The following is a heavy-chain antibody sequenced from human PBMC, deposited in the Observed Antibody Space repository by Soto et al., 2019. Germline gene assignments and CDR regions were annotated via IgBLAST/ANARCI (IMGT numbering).Heavy chain of an antibody. D-gene: IGHD5-18*01. CDR2: IIPILGIA. V-gene: IGHV1-69*04. CDR1: GGRFSSYA. Sequence: GTSVKVSCEASGGRFSSYAISWVRQAPGQGLEWMGRIIPILGIANYAQKFQGRVTITADKSTSTAYMELSSLRSEDTAVYYCARVGVDTASDWGQGTLVTVSS. CDR3: ARVGVDTASD. J-gene: IGHJ4*02.